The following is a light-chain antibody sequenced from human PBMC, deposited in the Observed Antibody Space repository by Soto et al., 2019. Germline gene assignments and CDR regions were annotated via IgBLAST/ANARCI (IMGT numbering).Light chain of an antibody. Sequence: DLQMTQSPSSLSASVGDRVTITCRASKSISSYLNWYQQKPGKAPKLLIYAASSLQSGVPSRFSGSGSGTDFTLTISSLQPEDFATYYCQQSYSTPFGGGTKVEIK. CDR1: KSISSY. CDR2: AAS. V-gene: IGKV1-39*01. J-gene: IGKJ4*01. CDR3: QQSYSTP.